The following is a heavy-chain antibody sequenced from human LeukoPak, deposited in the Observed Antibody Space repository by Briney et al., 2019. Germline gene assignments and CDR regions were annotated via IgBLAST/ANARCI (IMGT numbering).Heavy chain of an antibody. Sequence: ASVKVSCKVSGYTLTELSMHWVRQAPGKGLEWMGGFDPEDGETIYAQKFQGRVTMTEDTSTDTAYMELSSLRSEDTAVYYCATVYCSSTSCYQSGGAWNWFDPWGQGTLVTVSS. V-gene: IGHV1-24*01. CDR1: GYTLTELS. CDR2: FDPEDGET. J-gene: IGHJ5*02. CDR3: ATVYCSSTSCYQSGGAWNWFDP. D-gene: IGHD2-2*01.